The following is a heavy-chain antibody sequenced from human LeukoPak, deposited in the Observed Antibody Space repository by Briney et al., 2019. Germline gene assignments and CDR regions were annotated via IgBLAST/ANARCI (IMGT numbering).Heavy chain of an antibody. CDR3: ARPNTMVRGAKGY. J-gene: IGHJ4*02. CDR2: INTNTGNP. Sequence: ASVKVSCKASGYTFTGYYMHWVRQAPGQGLEWMGWINTNTGNPTYAQGFTGRFVFSLDTSVSTAYLQISSLKAEDTAVYYCARPNTMVRGAKGYWGQGTLVTVSS. V-gene: IGHV7-4-1*02. CDR1: GYTFTGYY. D-gene: IGHD3-10*01.